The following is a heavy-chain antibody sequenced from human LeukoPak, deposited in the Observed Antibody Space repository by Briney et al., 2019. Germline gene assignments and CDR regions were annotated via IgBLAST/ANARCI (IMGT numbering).Heavy chain of an antibody. CDR2: IYYSGST. CDR3: ARGYPYSYGSKSFDY. D-gene: IGHD5-18*01. Sequence: PSETLSLTCTVSGGSISSYYWSWIRQPPGKGLEWIGYIYYSGSTNYNPSLKSRVTISVDTSKNQFSLKLSSVTAADTAVYYCARGYPYSYGSKSFDYWGQGTLVTVSS. V-gene: IGHV4-59*01. J-gene: IGHJ4*02. CDR1: GGSISSYY.